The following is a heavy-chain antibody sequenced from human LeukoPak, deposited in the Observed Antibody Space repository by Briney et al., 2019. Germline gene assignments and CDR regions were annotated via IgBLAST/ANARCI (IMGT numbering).Heavy chain of an antibody. CDR1: GFTFSSYS. J-gene: IGHJ4*03. CDR3: AREFSGYYDS. D-gene: IGHD3-10*01. V-gene: IGHV3-21*01. CDR2: ISSSSSYT. Sequence: GGSLRLSCAASGFTFSSYSMNWVRQAPGKGLEWVSSISSSSSYTYYADSVKGRFTISRDNAKNSLYLQMNSLRAEDTAVYYCAREFSGYYDSWGQGTTVTVSS.